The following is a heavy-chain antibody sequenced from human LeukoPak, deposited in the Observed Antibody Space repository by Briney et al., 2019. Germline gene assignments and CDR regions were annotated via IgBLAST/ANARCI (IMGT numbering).Heavy chain of an antibody. V-gene: IGHV4-59*01. Sequence: PSETLSLTCTVSGGSISRYYWSWLRQPPGKGLEWTGYIYYSGSTNYNPSLKSRVTISVDTSKNQFSLKLSSVTAADTAVYYCARAYCSGGSCYRAFDYWGQGTLVTVSS. D-gene: IGHD2-15*01. CDR3: ARAYCSGGSCYRAFDY. CDR2: IYYSGST. J-gene: IGHJ4*02. CDR1: GGSISRYY.